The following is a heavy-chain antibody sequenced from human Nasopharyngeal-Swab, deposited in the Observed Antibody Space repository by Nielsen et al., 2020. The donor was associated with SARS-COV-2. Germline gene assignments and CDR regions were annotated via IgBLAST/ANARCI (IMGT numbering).Heavy chain of an antibody. Sequence: GGSLRLSCAASGFTFSSYAMSWVRQAPGKGLEWVSAISGSGGSTYYADSVKGRFTISRDNSKNTLYLQMNSLRAEDTAVYYCEVAVVAATAHPFDYWGQGTLVTVSS. V-gene: IGHV3-23*01. CDR1: GFTFSSYA. J-gene: IGHJ4*02. CDR3: EVAVVAATAHPFDY. D-gene: IGHD2-15*01. CDR2: ISGSGGST.